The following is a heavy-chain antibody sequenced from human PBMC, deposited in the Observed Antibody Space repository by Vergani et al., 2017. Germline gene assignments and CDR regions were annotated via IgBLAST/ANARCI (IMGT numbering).Heavy chain of an antibody. CDR1: GDSIISRSYY. Sequence: QMQLQESGPGLVKASETLPLTCTASGDSIISRSYYWGWIRQPPGKGLEWIGSIYNSGNGDSSSSLKSRVTISADTSKNQFSLRLTSVTAADTAVYYCASGKYYSXSTSHFRGRYFDVWGRGTLVTVPS. D-gene: IGHD3-16*01. CDR3: ASGKYYSXSTSHFRGRYFDV. CDR2: IYNSGNG. J-gene: IGHJ2*01. V-gene: IGHV4-39*01.